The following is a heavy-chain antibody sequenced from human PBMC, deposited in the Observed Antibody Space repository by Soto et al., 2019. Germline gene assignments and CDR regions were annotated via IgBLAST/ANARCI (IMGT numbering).Heavy chain of an antibody. CDR1: GFSFVDYA. V-gene: IGHV3-23*01. D-gene: IGHD5-18*01. J-gene: IGHJ4*02. CDR2: ISGSGGST. CDR3: AKAQYSYGYGEDSFDC. Sequence: EVQLLESGGGLVQPGGSLRLSCVASGFSFVDYAMTWVRQAPGKGLEWVSAISGSGGSTYYADAVRGRFTISRDHSKNTLFLQMDSLRVEDTAIYYCAKAQYSYGYGEDSFDCWGQGTLGTVSS.